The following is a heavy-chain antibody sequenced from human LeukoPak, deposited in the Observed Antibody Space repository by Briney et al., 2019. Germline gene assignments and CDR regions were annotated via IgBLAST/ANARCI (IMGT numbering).Heavy chain of an antibody. CDR3: ARKSLWEKRTAMPRFDP. CDR2: INHSGST. V-gene: IGHV4-34*01. D-gene: IGHD5-18*01. CDR1: GGSFSGYY. J-gene: IGHJ5*02. Sequence: SETLSLTCAVYGGSFSGYYWSWIRQPPGKGLEWIGEINHSGSTNYNLSLKSRVTISVDTSRNQFSLKLSSVTAADTAVYYCARKSLWEKRTAMPRFDPWGQGTLVTVSS.